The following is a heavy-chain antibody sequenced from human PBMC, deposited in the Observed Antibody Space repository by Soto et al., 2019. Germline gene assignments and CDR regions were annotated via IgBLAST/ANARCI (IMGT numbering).Heavy chain of an antibody. V-gene: IGHV3-23*01. Sequence: GGSLSLSCAAFVFTFRSYAMSWFRQAPVKGLEWVSALTDSGGSTYYADSVQGRFTISRDNSKNTLYLQMNGLGAEDTAVYYCAKDYSSTWYPGHGMGVWGQGTTVTVSS. D-gene: IGHD6-13*01. J-gene: IGHJ6*02. CDR2: LTDSGGST. CDR1: VFTFRSYA. CDR3: AKDYSSTWYPGHGMGV.